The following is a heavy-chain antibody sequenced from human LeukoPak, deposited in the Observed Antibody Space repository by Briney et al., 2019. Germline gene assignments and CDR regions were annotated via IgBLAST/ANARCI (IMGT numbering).Heavy chain of an antibody. J-gene: IGHJ5*02. V-gene: IGHV3-7*01. CDR1: GFGFSTYW. CDR3: ARRGYFECWSGYFQKLEGWFDP. Sequence: PGGSLRLSCAASGFGFSTYWMTWVRQAPGQGRERVANIKEDGSEKYYVDSVQGRFTVSRDNAKNSLYLEMNSLRAEDTAVYYCARRGYFECWSGYFQKLEGWFDPWGQGTLVTVSS. CDR2: IKEDGSEK. D-gene: IGHD3-3*01.